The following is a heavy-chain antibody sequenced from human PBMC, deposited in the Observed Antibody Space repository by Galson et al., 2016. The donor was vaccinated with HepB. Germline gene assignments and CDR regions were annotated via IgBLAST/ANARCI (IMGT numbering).Heavy chain of an antibody. D-gene: IGHD2-21*02. CDR2: ISGTGSAT. Sequence: SLRLSCAASGFTFSSNAMSWVCQAPGKGLEWVSGISGTGSATYYADAVTGRFTISRDNSKNTLYLQMNSLRAEDTGLYYCTKGGRVTATQEYYFDYWGQGTLVTVSS. CDR3: TKGGRVTATQEYYFDY. J-gene: IGHJ4*02. CDR1: GFTFSSNA. V-gene: IGHV3-23*01.